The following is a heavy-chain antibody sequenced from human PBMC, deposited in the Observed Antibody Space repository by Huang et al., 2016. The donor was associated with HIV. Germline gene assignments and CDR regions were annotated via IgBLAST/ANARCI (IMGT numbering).Heavy chain of an antibody. CDR3: ARDPHVCVAGPFYDY. CDR1: GYTFTNFA. CDR2: INTDNANT. D-gene: IGHD3-10*02. Sequence: QVQLVQSGAEVKKPGASVKVSCKASGYTFTNFAMHWVRQAPGQRLEWMAWINTDNANTKYSQNFQDRLTVTRDTSASRADMELSSLRSEDTAVYYCARDPHVCVAGPFYDYWGQGTLVTVSS. V-gene: IGHV1-3*04. J-gene: IGHJ4*02.